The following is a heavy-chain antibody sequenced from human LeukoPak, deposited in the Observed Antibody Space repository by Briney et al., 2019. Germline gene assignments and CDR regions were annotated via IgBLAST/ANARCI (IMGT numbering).Heavy chain of an antibody. CDR1: GGSISGYY. CDR2: IYSSGYT. J-gene: IGHJ6*03. Sequence: PSETLSLTCTVSGGSISGYYWSWIRQPAGKGLEWIGLIYSSGYTNYNPPRQSRVAMSVDTSKNQFSLKLSSVTAADTAVYYCARGVYYYGSGTYYNYYMDVWGKGTTVTVSS. CDR3: ARGVYYYGSGTYYNYYMDV. V-gene: IGHV4-4*07. D-gene: IGHD3-10*01.